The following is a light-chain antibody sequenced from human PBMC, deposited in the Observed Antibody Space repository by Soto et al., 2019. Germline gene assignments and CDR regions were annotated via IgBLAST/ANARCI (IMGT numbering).Light chain of an antibody. CDR2: YVT. CDR3: CSSAGGFTWV. J-gene: IGLJ3*02. Sequence: QSALTQPRSVSGSPGQSVTISCIGTSSDVVSWYQQHPDKAPKLIIYYVTQRPSGVPDRFSASKSGNTASLTISGLQAEDEAGYYCCSSAGGFTWVFGGGTKLTVL. CDR1: SSDVV. V-gene: IGLV2-11*01.